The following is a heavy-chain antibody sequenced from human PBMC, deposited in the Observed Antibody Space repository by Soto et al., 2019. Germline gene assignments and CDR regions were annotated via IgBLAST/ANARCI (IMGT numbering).Heavy chain of an antibody. CDR3: ARWALEYYYDSSGYFLDY. V-gene: IGHV1-69*06. CDR1: GGTFSSYA. J-gene: IGHJ4*02. D-gene: IGHD3-22*01. Sequence: SVKVSCKASGGTFSSYAISWVRQAPGQGLEWMGGIIPIFGTANYAQKFQGRVTITADKSTSTAYMELSSLRSEDTAVYYCARWALEYYYDSSGYFLDYWGQGTLVTVSS. CDR2: IIPIFGTA.